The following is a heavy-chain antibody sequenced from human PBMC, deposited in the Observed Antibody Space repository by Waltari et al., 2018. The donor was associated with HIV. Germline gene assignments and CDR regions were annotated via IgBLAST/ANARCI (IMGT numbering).Heavy chain of an antibody. D-gene: IGHD2-15*01. V-gene: IGHV3-33*01. J-gene: IGHJ6*02. Sequence: QVQLVESGGGVVQPGRSLRLSCAASGFTFSSYGMHWVRQAPGKGLGWVAVIWYDGSNKYYADSVKGRFTISRDNSKNTLYLQMNSLRAEDTAVYYCARGPSVVVAARGKNYGMDVWGQGTTVTVSS. CDR1: GFTFSSYG. CDR2: IWYDGSNK. CDR3: ARGPSVVVAARGKNYGMDV.